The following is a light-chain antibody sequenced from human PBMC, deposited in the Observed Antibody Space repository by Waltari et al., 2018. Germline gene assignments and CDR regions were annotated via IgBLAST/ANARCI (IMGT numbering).Light chain of an antibody. Sequence: QSVLTQPPSASGTPGQRVTISCSGGSSNIGSDHVNWYQQLPGTAPKLPIYKNNQRPSGVPDRFSGSKSGTSASLAISGLQSEDEADYYCVAWDHSLNAYVFGTGTKVSAL. CDR1: SSNIGSDH. J-gene: IGLJ1*01. V-gene: IGLV1-44*01. CDR3: VAWDHSLNAYV. CDR2: KNN.